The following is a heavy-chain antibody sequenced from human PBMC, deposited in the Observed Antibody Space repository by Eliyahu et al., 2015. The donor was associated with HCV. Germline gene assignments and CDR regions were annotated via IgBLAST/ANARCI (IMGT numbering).Heavy chain of an antibody. CDR3: ARGEKGYNSAWYTVMGVEKAFHI. V-gene: IGHV1-2*04. CDR2: XNPNSGDT. J-gene: IGHJ3*02. Sequence: QVHLVQSGAEVXKPGASVKVSCMASGYTFTGXXLPXVXXAPGQGLEWMGWXNPNSGDTNYAQKFQGWVTMTRDTSISTAYMELSRLRSDDTAVYYCARGEKGYNSAWYTVMGVEKAFHIWGQGTMVTVSS. D-gene: IGHD6-19*01. CDR1: GYTFTGXX.